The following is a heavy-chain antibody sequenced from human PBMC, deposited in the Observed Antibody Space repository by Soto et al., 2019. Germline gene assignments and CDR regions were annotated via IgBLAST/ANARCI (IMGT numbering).Heavy chain of an antibody. CDR2: INHSGSA. J-gene: IGHJ4*02. Sequence: QVLLQQWGAGRLKPSETLSLTCAVYGGSFIDYSWGWIRQSAGTGLEWIGEINHSGSANYNPSLKSRVTISVDTSKNQFSLKLYSMTAADAAVYYCARVSDYWSQGTLVTVYS. CDR1: GGSFIDYS. V-gene: IGHV4-34*01. CDR3: ARVSDY.